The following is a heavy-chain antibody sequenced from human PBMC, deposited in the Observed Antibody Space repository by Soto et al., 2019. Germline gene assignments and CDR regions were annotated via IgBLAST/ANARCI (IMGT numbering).Heavy chain of an antibody. J-gene: IGHJ4*02. D-gene: IGHD4-17*01. Sequence: QLVESGGGLVKPGESLRLSCAASGFPFSAYTITWVRQAPGKGLEWVSSISGTGRYINYADSVKGRFTISRDNAKNALYLQMNSLTVEDSAVYYCARGLIYGDSPYYFDHRGQGTLVTVSS. V-gene: IGHV3-21*01. CDR2: ISGTGRYI. CDR1: GFPFSAYT. CDR3: ARGLIYGDSPYYFDH.